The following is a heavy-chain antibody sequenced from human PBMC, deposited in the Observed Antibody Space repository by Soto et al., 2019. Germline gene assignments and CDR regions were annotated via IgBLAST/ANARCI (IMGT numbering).Heavy chain of an antibody. CDR2: IYYSGST. Sequence: SETLSLTCTVSGGSISSSSYYWGWIRQHPGKGLEWIGSIYYSGSTYYNPSLKSRVTISVDTSKNQFSLKLSSVTAADTAVYYCAREKYIAVAGTDWFDPWGQGTLVTVSS. J-gene: IGHJ5*02. D-gene: IGHD6-19*01. CDR1: GGSISSSSYY. V-gene: IGHV4-39*01. CDR3: AREKYIAVAGTDWFDP.